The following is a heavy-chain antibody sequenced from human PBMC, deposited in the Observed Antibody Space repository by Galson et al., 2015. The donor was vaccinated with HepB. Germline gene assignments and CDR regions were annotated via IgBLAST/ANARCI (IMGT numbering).Heavy chain of an antibody. J-gene: IGHJ4*02. CDR2: ISTYNGNT. CDR1: GYTFTRND. V-gene: IGHV1-18*01. CDR3: ARIITTAGTRFDY. D-gene: IGHD6-13*01. Sequence: SVKVSCKASGYTFTRNDITWVRQAPGQGLEWMGWISTYNGNTNYAQNLQGRVTMTTDTSTSTVYMELRSPKSDDTAVYYCARIITTAGTRFDYWGQGTLVTVSS.